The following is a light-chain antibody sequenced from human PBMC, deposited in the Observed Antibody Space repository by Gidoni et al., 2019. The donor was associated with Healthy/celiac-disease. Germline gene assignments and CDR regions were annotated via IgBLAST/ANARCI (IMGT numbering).Light chain of an antibody. Sequence: QPVLTQSSSASASLGSSVKLTCTLSSGHSSYIIAWNPQQPGKAPRYLMKLEGSGSYNKGSGVPDRFSGSSSGADRYLTIANLQSEDEADYYCETWNSNAYVVFGGGTKLTVL. CDR2: LEGSGSY. CDR1: SGHSSYI. V-gene: IGLV4-60*03. J-gene: IGLJ2*01. CDR3: ETWNSNAYVV.